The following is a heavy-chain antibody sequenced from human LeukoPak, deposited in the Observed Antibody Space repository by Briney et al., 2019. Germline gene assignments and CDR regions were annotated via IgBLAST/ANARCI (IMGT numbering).Heavy chain of an antibody. V-gene: IGHV4-34*01. Sequence: SETLSLTCAVFGGSLSDHDWSWIRQPPGKGLESIGEINHHGATNYNPSLKSRVTLSLDTSKNQVSLKLNSLTAADTAVYYCARGKGDLSMIVMIVTAVEFYFDSWGPGTLVTVSS. J-gene: IGHJ4*02. D-gene: IGHD3-22*01. CDR2: INHHGAT. CDR1: GGSLSDHD. CDR3: ARGKGDLSMIVMIVTAVEFYFDS.